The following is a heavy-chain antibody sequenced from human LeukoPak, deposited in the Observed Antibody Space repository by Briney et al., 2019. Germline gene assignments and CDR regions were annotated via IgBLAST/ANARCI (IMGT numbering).Heavy chain of an antibody. CDR2: ISAYNGNT. CDR3: ARGKARGYYDFWSGYSDYYYYGMDV. D-gene: IGHD3-3*01. Sequence: ASVTVSCKASGYTFTSYGISWVRQAPGQGLEWMGRISAYNGNTNYAQKLQGRVTMTTDTSTSTAYMELRSLRSDDTAVYYCARGKARGYYDFWSGYSDYYYYGMDVWGQGTTVTVSS. J-gene: IGHJ6*02. CDR1: GYTFTSYG. V-gene: IGHV1-18*01.